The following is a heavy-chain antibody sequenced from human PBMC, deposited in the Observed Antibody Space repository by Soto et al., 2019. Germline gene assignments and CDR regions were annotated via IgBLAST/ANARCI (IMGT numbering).Heavy chain of an antibody. CDR1: GYSFTSYW. CDR2: IYPGDSDT. D-gene: IGHD4-4*01. J-gene: IGHJ6*03. V-gene: IGHV5-51*01. CDR3: ARLLTTVSYYYYMDV. Sequence: GESLKISCKGSGYSFTSYWIGWVRQMPGKGLEWMGIIYPGDSDTRYSPSFQGQVTISADKSISTAYLQWSSLKASDTAMYYCARLLTTVSYYYYMDVWGKGTTVTVSS.